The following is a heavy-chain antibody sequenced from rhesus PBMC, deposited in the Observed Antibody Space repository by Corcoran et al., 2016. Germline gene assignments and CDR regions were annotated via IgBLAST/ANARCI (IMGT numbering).Heavy chain of an antibody. CDR3: ARNSRSGSYYFYY. D-gene: IGHD3-16*01. J-gene: IGHJ4*01. CDR1: GGSISGYY. Sequence: QVQLQESGPGLVKPSETLSLTCAVSGGSISGYYWHWMRQPPGQGLEWIGYMGGSSGNTYYNPALQRRVTMSMDTSKNQFSLKLRSVTAADPAVYYCARNSRSGSYYFYYWGQGVLVTVSS. CDR2: MGGSSGNT. V-gene: IGHV4-165*02.